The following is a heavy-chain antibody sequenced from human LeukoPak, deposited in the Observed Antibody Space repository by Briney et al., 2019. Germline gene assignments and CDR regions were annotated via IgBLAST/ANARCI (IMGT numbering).Heavy chain of an antibody. D-gene: IGHD2-15*01. CDR1: GGTFSNYA. Sequence: SVKVSCKASGGTFSNYAISWVRQAPGQGLEWMGGILPIFGTTNYAQKFQGRVTITADESTSTAYMELSSLRSEDTAVYYCARVSCGGNCYSLIGAFDIWGQGTMVTVSS. V-gene: IGHV1-69*13. CDR2: ILPIFGTT. J-gene: IGHJ3*02. CDR3: ARVSCGGNCYSLIGAFDI.